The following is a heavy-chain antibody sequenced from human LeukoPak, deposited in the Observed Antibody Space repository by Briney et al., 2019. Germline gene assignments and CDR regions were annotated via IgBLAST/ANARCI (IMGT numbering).Heavy chain of an antibody. CDR2: INSDGRST. V-gene: IGHV3-74*01. D-gene: IGHD4-17*01. CDR1: GFTFSTYW. J-gene: IGHJ5*02. CDR3: ARVSKPIRDYGDYYP. Sequence: GGSLRLSCAASGFTFSTYWMHWVRQAPGKGLVWVSRINSDGRSTSYADSVKGRFTISRDNAKNTLYLQMNSLRAEDTAVYYCARVSKPIRDYGDYYPWGQGTLVTVSS.